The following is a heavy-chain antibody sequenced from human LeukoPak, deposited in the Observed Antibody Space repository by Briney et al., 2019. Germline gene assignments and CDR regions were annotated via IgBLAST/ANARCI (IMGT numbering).Heavy chain of an antibody. CDR2: IDPSDSYT. Sequence: GESLKISCKGSGYSFTSYWISWVRQMPGKGLEWMGRIDPSDSYTNYSPSFQGDVTISADKSISTAYLQWSSLKASDTAMYYCAMKTYYYDSSGYVFGYWGQGTLVTVSS. CDR1: GYSFTSYW. J-gene: IGHJ4*02. CDR3: AMKTYYYDSSGYVFGY. D-gene: IGHD3-22*01. V-gene: IGHV5-10-1*01.